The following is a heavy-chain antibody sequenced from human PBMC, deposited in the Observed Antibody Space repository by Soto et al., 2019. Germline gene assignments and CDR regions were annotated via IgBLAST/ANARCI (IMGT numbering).Heavy chain of an antibody. CDR2: IYYSGST. Sequence: SETLSLTCTVSGGSISSYYWSWIRQPPGKGLEWIGYIYYSGSTNYNPSLKSRVTISVDTSKNQFSLKLSSVAAADTAVYYCARSADILTGYYNWFDPWGQGTLVTVS. D-gene: IGHD3-9*01. V-gene: IGHV4-59*01. CDR3: ARSADILTGYYNWFDP. CDR1: GGSISSYY. J-gene: IGHJ5*02.